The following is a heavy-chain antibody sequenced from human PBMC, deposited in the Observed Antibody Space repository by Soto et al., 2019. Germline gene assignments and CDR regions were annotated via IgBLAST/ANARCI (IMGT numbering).Heavy chain of an antibody. D-gene: IGHD1-26*01. J-gene: IGHJ6*02. Sequence: GASVKVSCKASGGTFSSFTISWVLQAPGQGLEWMGGIIPFYGTANYAQKFQDRVTIIADASTTTAYMELSSLRSEDTAIYYCAKDRRADWESYYYYAMDVWGQGTTVTVSS. CDR1: GGTFSSFT. V-gene: IGHV1-69*13. CDR3: AKDRRADWESYYYYAMDV. CDR2: IIPFYGTA.